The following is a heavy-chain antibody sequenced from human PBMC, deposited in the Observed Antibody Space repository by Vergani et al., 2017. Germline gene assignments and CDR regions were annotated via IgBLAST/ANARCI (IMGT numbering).Heavy chain of an antibody. CDR1: GGSINTGAYY. CDR3: ARELSYYYGSGGDDYNPYYYEGMGV. D-gene: IGHD3-10*01. V-gene: IGHV4-61*02. J-gene: IGHJ6*02. Sequence: QVQLQESGPRLVRPSQTLSLTCTVSGGSINTGAYYWSWIRQPAGKGLEWIGRVYTSGMTNYNPSLKSRVTILVDRSKSQLSLKLTSVTAGDTAVYFCARELSYYYGSGGDDYNPYYYEGMGVWGPGTTVTVSS. CDR2: VYTSGMT.